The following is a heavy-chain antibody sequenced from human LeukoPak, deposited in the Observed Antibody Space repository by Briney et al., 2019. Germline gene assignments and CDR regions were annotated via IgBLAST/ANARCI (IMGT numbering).Heavy chain of an antibody. CDR3: ARVRPYYDSSGYTPYYFDY. V-gene: IGHV4-61*02. Sequence: SETLSLTCTVSGGSISSGSYYWSWIRQPAGKGLEWIGRIYTSGSTNYNPPLKSRVTISVDTSKNQFSLKLSSVTAADTAVYYCARVRPYYDSSGYTPYYFDYWGQGTLVTVSS. CDR2: IYTSGST. D-gene: IGHD3-22*01. CDR1: GGSISSGSYY. J-gene: IGHJ4*02.